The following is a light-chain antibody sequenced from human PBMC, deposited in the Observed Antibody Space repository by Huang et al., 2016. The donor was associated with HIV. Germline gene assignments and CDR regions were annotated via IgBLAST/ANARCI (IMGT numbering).Light chain of an antibody. V-gene: IGKV3-11*01. Sequence: EIVLTQSPATLYLSPGERATLSCRASQSVRNYLAWYQQKPGQAPRLLIYDASNRATGTPARFSGSGSGTDFTLTISSLEPEDFAVYYCQQRSDWPPWTFGQGTKVEIK. CDR2: DAS. CDR1: QSVRNY. CDR3: QQRSDWPPWT. J-gene: IGKJ1*01.